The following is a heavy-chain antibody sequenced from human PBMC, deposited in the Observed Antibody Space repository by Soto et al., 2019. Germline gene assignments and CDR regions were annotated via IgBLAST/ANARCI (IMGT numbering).Heavy chain of an antibody. Sequence: QVQLQESGPGLVKPSQTLSLTCTVSGGSISSGGYYWSWIRQHPGKGLEWIGYIYYSGSTYYNPPRKSRGTISVDTSKNQFSLKLSSVTAADTAVYYCASISRQQPPKFDYWGQGTLVTVSS. D-gene: IGHD3-3*02. CDR3: ASISRQQPPKFDY. V-gene: IGHV4-31*03. J-gene: IGHJ4*02. CDR2: IYYSGST. CDR1: GGSISSGGYY.